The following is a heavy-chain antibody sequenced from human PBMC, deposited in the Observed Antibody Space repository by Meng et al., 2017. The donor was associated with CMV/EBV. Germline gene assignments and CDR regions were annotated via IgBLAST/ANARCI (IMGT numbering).Heavy chain of an antibody. Sequence: QVQLQQWGAGAVKPAEHLSLTCAVYGGSFSGYYWGWSRQPPGKGLEWNGEINHSGSTNYNPSLKSRVTISVDTSKNQFSLKLSSVTAADTAVYYCARGGGGEWELLHYFDYWGQGTLVTVSS. CDR1: GGSFSGYY. CDR3: ARGGGGEWELLHYFDY. J-gene: IGHJ4*02. V-gene: IGHV4-34*01. CDR2: INHSGST. D-gene: IGHD1-26*01.